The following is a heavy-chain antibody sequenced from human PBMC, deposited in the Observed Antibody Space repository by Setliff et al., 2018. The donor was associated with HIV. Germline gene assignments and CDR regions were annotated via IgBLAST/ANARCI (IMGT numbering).Heavy chain of an antibody. CDR3: ARRPYYDSSGYYNY. D-gene: IGHD3-22*01. V-gene: IGHV4-39*01. CDR2: IYYSGST. Sequence: PSETLSLTCAVYGGSFSAYYWGWIRQPPGKGLEWIGSIYYSGSTYYNPSLKSRVTISVDTSKNQFSLNLSSVTAADTAVYYCARRPYYDSSGYYNYWGQGTLVTVPQ. J-gene: IGHJ4*02. CDR1: GGSFSAYY.